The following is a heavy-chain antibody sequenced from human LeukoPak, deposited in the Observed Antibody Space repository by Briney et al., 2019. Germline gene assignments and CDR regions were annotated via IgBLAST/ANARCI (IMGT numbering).Heavy chain of an antibody. CDR1: GFTFSSYA. CDR3: VRDSSSWYPHFDY. CDR2: ISGSGGST. Sequence: GGSLRLSCAASGFTFSSYAMSWVRQAPGKGLEWVSAISGSGGSTYYADSVKGRFTISRDNSKNTLYLQMNSLRAEDTAVYYCVRDSSSWYPHFDYWGQGTLVTVSS. V-gene: IGHV3-23*01. J-gene: IGHJ4*02. D-gene: IGHD6-13*01.